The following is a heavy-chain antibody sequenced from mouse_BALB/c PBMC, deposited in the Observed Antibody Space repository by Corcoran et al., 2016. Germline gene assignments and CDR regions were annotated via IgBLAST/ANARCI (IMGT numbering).Heavy chain of an antibody. D-gene: IGHD1-1*01. CDR2: IDPANGNT. V-gene: IGHV14-3*02. CDR3: ARRDTTVVSDY. CDR1: GFNIKDTY. J-gene: IGHJ2*01. Sequence: EVQLQQSGAELVKPGASVKLSCTASGFNIKDTYMHWVKQRPEQGLEWIGRIDPANGNTKYDTKFQGKATITADTYSNTAYLQLSSLTSEDTAVYYCARRDTTVVSDYWGQGTTLTVSS.